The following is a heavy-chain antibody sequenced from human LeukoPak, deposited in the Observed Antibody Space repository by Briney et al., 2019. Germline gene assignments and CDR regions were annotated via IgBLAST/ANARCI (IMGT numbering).Heavy chain of an antibody. Sequence: GGPLRLPCPASGFTFSSYWMHWARQAPGKGLVWVSRIDSDGSSTNYADSVKGRFTITRDNAKNTLYLQMNSLRAEDTAVFYCAAISGSIDYWGQGALVTVSS. D-gene: IGHD3-10*01. V-gene: IGHV3-74*01. J-gene: IGHJ4*02. CDR2: IDSDGSST. CDR3: AAISGSIDY. CDR1: GFTFSSYW.